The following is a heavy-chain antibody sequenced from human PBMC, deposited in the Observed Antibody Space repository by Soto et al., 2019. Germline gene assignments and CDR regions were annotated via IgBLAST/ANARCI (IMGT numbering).Heavy chain of an antibody. CDR2: IYYSGST. D-gene: IGHD3-10*02. J-gene: IGHJ6*02. CDR3: ARDRGTMIGSPSYDYYGTDV. V-gene: IGHV4-59*01. Sequence: QVQLQESGPGLVKPSETLSLTCTVSGGSISSYYWSWIRQPPGKGLEWIWYIYYSGSTNYNPSLQRRAATSAGTSTNPCSLKLSSVTAADTDVYYCARDRGTMIGSPSYDYYGTDVWGQGTTVTVSS. CDR1: GGSISSYY.